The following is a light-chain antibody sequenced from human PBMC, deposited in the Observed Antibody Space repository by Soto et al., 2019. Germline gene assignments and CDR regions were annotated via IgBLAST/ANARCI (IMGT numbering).Light chain of an antibody. CDR3: QQYNSYSPWT. CDR2: DAS. J-gene: IGKJ1*01. CDR1: QSISNW. V-gene: IGKV1-5*01. Sequence: DIQMTQSPSTLSASIGDRVTITCRASQSISNWLAWLQQKPGKAPKVLIFDASNLGSGVPSRFSGSGSGTEFTLTISSLQPRDFGNYYCQQYNSYSPWTFGQGTKVDSK.